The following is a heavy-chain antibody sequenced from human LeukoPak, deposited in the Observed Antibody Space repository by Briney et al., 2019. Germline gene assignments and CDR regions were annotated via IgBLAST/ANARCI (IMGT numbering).Heavy chain of an antibody. V-gene: IGHV3-21*04. Sequence: PGGSLRLSCAASGFSLKTYNMNWVRQAPGKGLEWVSSMTSSRYIYYADSVEGRFTISRDDANNLVFLQMHSLRAEDTAIYYCTRDQFFDYDNDDAFDVWGQGTKVIVSS. CDR2: MTSSRYI. J-gene: IGHJ3*01. CDR1: GFSLKTYN. CDR3: TRDQFFDYDNDDAFDV. D-gene: IGHD3-22*01.